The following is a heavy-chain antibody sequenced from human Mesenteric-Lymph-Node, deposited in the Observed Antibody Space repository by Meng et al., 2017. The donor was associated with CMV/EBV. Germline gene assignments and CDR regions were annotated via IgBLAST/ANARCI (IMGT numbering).Heavy chain of an antibody. CDR3: ARARRTGSTGGGRPRYYYYYGMDV. V-gene: IGHV3-13*01. D-gene: IGHD2-8*02. CDR1: GFTFSSYD. CDR2: IGTAGDT. Sequence: GESLKISCAASGFTFSSYDMHWVRRATGKGLEWVSAIGTAGDTYYPGSVKGRFTISRENAKNSLYLQMNSLSAGDTAVYYCARARRTGSTGGGRPRYYYYYGMDVWGQGTTVTVSS. J-gene: IGHJ6*02.